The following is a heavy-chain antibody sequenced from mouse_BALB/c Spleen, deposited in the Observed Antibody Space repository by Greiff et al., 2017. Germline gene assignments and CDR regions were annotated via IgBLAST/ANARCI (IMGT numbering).Heavy chain of an antibody. V-gene: IGHV5-6*02. CDR3: ARQKGSYAMDY. CDR2: ISSGGSYT. J-gene: IGHJ4*01. CDR1: GFTFSSYG. Sequence: DVKLVESGGDLVKPGGSLKLSCAASGFTFSSYGMSWVRQTPDKRLEWVATISSGGSYTYYPDSVKGRFTISRDNAKNTLYLQMSSLKSEDTAMYYCARQKGSYAMDYWGQGTSVTVSS.